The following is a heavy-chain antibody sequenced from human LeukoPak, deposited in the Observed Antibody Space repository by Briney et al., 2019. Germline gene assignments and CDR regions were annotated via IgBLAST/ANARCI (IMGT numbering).Heavy chain of an antibody. J-gene: IGHJ4*02. CDR3: ARGPPCGSRSDYFDY. CDR1: GFTFSSYS. V-gene: IGHV3-21*01. D-gene: IGHD3-10*01. Sequence: GGSLRLSCAASGFTFSSYSMNWVRQAPGKGLEWVSSISSSSSYIYYADSVKGRFTISRDNAKNSLYLQMNSLRVEDTAVYYCARGPPCGSRSDYFDYWGQGTLVTVSS. CDR2: ISSSSSYI.